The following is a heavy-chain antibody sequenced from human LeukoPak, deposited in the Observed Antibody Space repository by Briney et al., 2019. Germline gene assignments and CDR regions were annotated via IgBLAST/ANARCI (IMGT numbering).Heavy chain of an antibody. CDR2: TYYSGST. Sequence: SETLSLTCTVSGGSISSYYWSWIRQPPGKGLEWIGTTYYSGSTYYNPSLKSRVTISVDTSKNQFSLKLSSVTAADTAVYYCARRAAGSWGAFDIWGQGTMVTV. V-gene: IGHV4-59*04. J-gene: IGHJ3*02. CDR3: ARRAAGSWGAFDI. CDR1: GGSISSYY. D-gene: IGHD3-10*01.